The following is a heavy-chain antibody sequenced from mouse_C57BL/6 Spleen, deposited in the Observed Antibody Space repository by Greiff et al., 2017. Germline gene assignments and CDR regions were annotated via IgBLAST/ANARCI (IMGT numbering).Heavy chain of an antibody. Sequence: EVMLVESGGGLVKPGGSLKLSCAASGFTFSDYGMHWVRQAPEKGLEWVAYISSGSSTIYYADTVKGRFTISRDNAKNTLFLQMTSLRSEDTAMYYCARENYYGSSPAWFAYWGQGTLVTVSA. CDR2: ISSGSSTI. J-gene: IGHJ3*01. D-gene: IGHD1-1*01. CDR3: ARENYYGSSPAWFAY. V-gene: IGHV5-17*01. CDR1: GFTFSDYG.